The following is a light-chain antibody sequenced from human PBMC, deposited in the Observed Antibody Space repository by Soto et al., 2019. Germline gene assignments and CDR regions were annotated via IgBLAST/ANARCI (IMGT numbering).Light chain of an antibody. CDR3: QVWDSRSDHYV. Sequence: SYELTQPPSVSVAPGLTAIITCGGNDIGGKSVHWYQQKPGQAPVLVVYDDSDRPSGIPERFSGSNSGDTATLTISRVEAGDEADYYCQVWDSRSDHYVFGTGTKLTVX. CDR2: DDS. J-gene: IGLJ1*01. CDR1: DIGGKS. V-gene: IGLV3-21*02.